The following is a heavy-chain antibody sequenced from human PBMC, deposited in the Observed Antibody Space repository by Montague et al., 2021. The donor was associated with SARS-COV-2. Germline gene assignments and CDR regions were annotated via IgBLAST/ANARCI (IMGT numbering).Heavy chain of an antibody. CDR1: GGSFSGYY. CDR3: ARGSSFVTIFGVVITDPLFDY. D-gene: IGHD3-3*01. V-gene: IGHV4-34*01. Sequence: SETLSLTCAVYGGSFSGYYWSGIRQPPGKGLEWIGEINHSGSTNYNPSLKSRVTISVDTSKNQFSLKLSSVTAADTAVYYCARGSSFVTIFGVVITDPLFDYWGQGTLVTVSS. CDR2: INHSGST. J-gene: IGHJ4*02.